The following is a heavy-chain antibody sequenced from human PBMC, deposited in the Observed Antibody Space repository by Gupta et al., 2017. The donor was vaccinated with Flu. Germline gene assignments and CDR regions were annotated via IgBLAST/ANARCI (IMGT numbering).Heavy chain of an antibody. V-gene: IGHV4-39*01. CDR1: GGSISSSSYY. Sequence: QLQLQESGPGLVKPSETLSLTCTVSGGSISSSSYYWGWIRQPPGKGLEWIGSIYYSGSTYYNPSLKSRVTISVDTSKNQFSLKLSSVTAADTAVYYCARPGSLYCSSTSCYTNPWGGAYWYFDLWGRGTLVTVSS. CDR3: ARPGSLYCSSTSCYTNPWGGAYWYFDL. J-gene: IGHJ2*01. CDR2: IYYSGST. D-gene: IGHD2-2*02.